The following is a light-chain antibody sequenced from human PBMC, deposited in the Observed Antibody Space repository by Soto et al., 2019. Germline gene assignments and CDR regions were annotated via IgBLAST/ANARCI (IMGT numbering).Light chain of an antibody. CDR2: GAS. CDR3: QHYCSSPTWT. V-gene: IGKV3-20*01. Sequence: ESVLTQSPGTLSLSPGERATLSCRASQSVSSNYLAWYQQKPGQAPRLLIYGASTRATGIPDRFSGSGSGTDFTLTISRLEPEDSAVYYCQHYCSSPTWTFGQGTKVEIK. CDR1: QSVSSNY. J-gene: IGKJ1*01.